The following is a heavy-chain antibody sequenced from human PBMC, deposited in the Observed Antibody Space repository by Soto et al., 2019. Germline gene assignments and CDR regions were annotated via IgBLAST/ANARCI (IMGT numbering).Heavy chain of an antibody. Sequence: QVQLQESGPGLVKASQTLSLTCTVSGGYINSGDYYWSWIRQPPGEGLEWIGYISYSGSTHSSPSLTSRVTMSVDTSKSQFSLKLTSVTAADTAVYFCARERAITATGTRQIDSWGQGTLVTVSS. CDR2: ISYSGST. CDR1: GGYINSGDYY. V-gene: IGHV4-30-4*01. J-gene: IGHJ4*02. D-gene: IGHD6-13*01. CDR3: ARERAITATGTRQIDS.